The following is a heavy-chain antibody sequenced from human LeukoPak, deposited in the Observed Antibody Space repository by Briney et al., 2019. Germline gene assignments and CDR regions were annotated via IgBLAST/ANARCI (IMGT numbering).Heavy chain of an antibody. V-gene: IGHV3-33*08. D-gene: IGHD2-2*01. J-gene: IGHJ4*02. CDR1: GFTFDDYA. CDR2: IWYDGSNK. Sequence: GRSLRLSCAASGFTFDDYAMHWVRQAPGKGLEWVAVIWYDGSNKYYADSVKGRFTISRDNSKNTLYLQMNSLRAEDTAVYYCARRGPGYCSSTSCYHSTMYYFDYWGQGTLVTVSS. CDR3: ARRGPGYCSSTSCYHSTMYYFDY.